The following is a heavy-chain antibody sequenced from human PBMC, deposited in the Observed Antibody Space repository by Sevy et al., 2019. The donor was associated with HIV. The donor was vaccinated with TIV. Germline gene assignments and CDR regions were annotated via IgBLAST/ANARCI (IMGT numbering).Heavy chain of an antibody. J-gene: IGHJ4*02. Sequence: GGSLRLSCAASGFTFSSYWMSWVRQAPGKGLEWVANIKQDGSEKYYVDSVKGRFTISRDKAKNSLFLQMNSLRAEDTAVYYCARFSIVVVPAATRIFDYWGQGTLVTVSS. CDR1: GFTFSSYW. CDR2: IKQDGSEK. D-gene: IGHD2-2*01. CDR3: ARFSIVVVPAATRIFDY. V-gene: IGHV3-7*01.